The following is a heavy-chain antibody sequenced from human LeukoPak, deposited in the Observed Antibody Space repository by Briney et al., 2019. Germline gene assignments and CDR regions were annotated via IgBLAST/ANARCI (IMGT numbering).Heavy chain of an antibody. CDR2: IYTSGST. D-gene: IGHD3-9*01. J-gene: IGHJ4*02. CDR3: AIEYDILTGYYDY. V-gene: IGHV4-4*07. Sequence: SETLSLTCTVSGGSISSYYWSWLRQPAGKGLEWIGRIYTSGSTNYNPSLKSRVTMSVDTSKNQFSLKLSSVTAADTAVYYCAIEYDILTGYYDYWGQGTLVTVSS. CDR1: GGSISSYY.